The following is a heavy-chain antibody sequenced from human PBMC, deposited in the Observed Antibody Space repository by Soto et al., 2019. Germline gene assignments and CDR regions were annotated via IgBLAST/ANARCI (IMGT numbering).Heavy chain of an antibody. CDR2: INHSGST. D-gene: IGHD3-3*01. Sequence: QVQLQQRGAGLLKPSETLSLTCAVYGGSFSGYYWSWIRQPPGKGLEWIGEINHSGSTNYNPSLKSRVTISVDTSKNQFSLKLSSVTAADTAVYYCARGGPYYDFWSGSPRGGMDVWGQGTTVTVSS. J-gene: IGHJ6*02. CDR3: ARGGPYYDFWSGSPRGGMDV. CDR1: GGSFSGYY. V-gene: IGHV4-34*01.